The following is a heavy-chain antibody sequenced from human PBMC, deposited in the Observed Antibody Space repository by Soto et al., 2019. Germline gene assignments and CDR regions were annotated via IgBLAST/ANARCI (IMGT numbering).Heavy chain of an antibody. D-gene: IGHD2-15*01. J-gene: IGHJ6*03. CDR2: IYPGDSDT. Sequence: GESLKISCKGSGYSFTSYWIGWVRQMPGKGLEWMGIIYPGDSDTRYSPSFQGQATISADKSISTAYLQWSSLKASDTAMYYCARQASGGYYYYYMDVWGKGTTVTVSS. CDR1: GYSFTSYW. V-gene: IGHV5-51*01. CDR3: ARQASGGYYYYYMDV.